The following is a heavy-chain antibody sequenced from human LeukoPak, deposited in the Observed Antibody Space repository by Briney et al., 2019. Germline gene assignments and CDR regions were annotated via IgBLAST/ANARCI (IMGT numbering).Heavy chain of an antibody. J-gene: IGHJ4*02. CDR1: GFTFSTYW. CDR3: ARDATYSSSSFDY. V-gene: IGHV3-74*01. Sequence: GGSLRLSCAASGFTFSTYWMHWVRQAPGKGLVWVSRINSDGSSTSYADSVKGRFTISRDNGKNTLYLQMNSLRAKDTAVYYCARDATYSSSSFDYWGQGALVTVSS. D-gene: IGHD6-6*01. CDR2: INSDGSST.